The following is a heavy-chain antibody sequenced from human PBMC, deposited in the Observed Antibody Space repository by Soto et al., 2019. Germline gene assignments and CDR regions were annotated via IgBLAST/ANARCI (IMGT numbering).Heavy chain of an antibody. CDR2: IIPILGIA. CDR3: ARDRGDMVGVPAAYSLRY. CDR1: GGTFSSYT. V-gene: IGHV1-69*08. D-gene: IGHD2-2*01. Sequence: QVQLVQSGAEVKKPGSSVKVSCKASGGTFSSYTISWVRQAPGQGLEWMGRIIPILGIANYAQKFQGRVTITADKSTSTAYMELSSLRSEDTAVYYCARDRGDMVGVPAAYSLRYWGQGTLVTVSS. J-gene: IGHJ4*02.